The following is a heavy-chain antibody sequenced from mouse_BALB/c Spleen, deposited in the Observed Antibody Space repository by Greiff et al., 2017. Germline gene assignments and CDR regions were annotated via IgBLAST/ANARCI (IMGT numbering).Heavy chain of an antibody. CDR1: GYAFTNYL. Sequence: QVQLQQSGAELVRPGTSVKVSCKASGYAFTNYLIEWVKQRPGQGLEWIGVINPGSGGTNYNEKFKGKATLTADKSSSTAYMQLSSLTSDDSAVYFCARFDSPLGREFAYWGQGTLVTVSA. D-gene: IGHD4-1*01. J-gene: IGHJ3*01. CDR2: INPGSGGT. CDR3: ARFDSPLGREFAY. V-gene: IGHV1-54*01.